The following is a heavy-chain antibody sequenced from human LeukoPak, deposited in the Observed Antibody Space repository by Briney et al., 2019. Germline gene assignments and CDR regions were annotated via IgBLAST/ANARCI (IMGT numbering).Heavy chain of an antibody. Sequence: PSETLSLTCTVSGGSIGSYYWSWIRQPPGKGLEWIGYIYYSGSTNYNPSLKSRVTISVDTSKNQFSLKLSSVTAADTAVYYCARGSRSSWYNYWGQGTLVTVSS. J-gene: IGHJ4*02. D-gene: IGHD6-13*01. V-gene: IGHV4-59*01. CDR1: GGSIGSYY. CDR3: ARGSRSSWYNY. CDR2: IYYSGST.